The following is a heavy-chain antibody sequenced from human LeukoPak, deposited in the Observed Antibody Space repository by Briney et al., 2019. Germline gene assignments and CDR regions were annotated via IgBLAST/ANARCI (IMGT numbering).Heavy chain of an antibody. CDR3: ARSGASYYFFDN. D-gene: IGHD3-10*01. CDR1: GESFSVYY. Sequence: SETLSLTCAVSGESFSVYYWSWIRQPPGKGLEWIGEINHSGSTNYNPSLTSRVTISVDTSKKKFSLKLKSVTAADTAVYYCARSGASYYFFDNWDQGTLVTVSS. V-gene: IGHV4-34*01. J-gene: IGHJ4*02. CDR2: INHSGST.